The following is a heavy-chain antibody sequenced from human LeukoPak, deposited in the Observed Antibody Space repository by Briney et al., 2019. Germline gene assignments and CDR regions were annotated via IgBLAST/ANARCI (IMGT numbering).Heavy chain of an antibody. Sequence: ASVKVSCKASGYTFTGYYMHWVRQAPGQGLEWMGWINPNSGGTNYAQKFQGRVTITADKSTSTAYMELSSLRSEDTAVYYCARDRCSGGSCYPPDNWFDPWGQGTLVTVSS. CDR1: GYTFTGYY. CDR2: INPNSGGT. D-gene: IGHD2-15*01. J-gene: IGHJ5*02. CDR3: ARDRCSGGSCYPPDNWFDP. V-gene: IGHV1-2*02.